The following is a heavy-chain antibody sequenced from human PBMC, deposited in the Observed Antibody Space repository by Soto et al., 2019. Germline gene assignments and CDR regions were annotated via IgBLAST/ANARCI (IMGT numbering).Heavy chain of an antibody. V-gene: IGHV3-23*01. CDR1: GFTFSSFA. Sequence: GGSLRLSCAASGFTFSSFAMSWVRQAPGKGLEWVSSITGSGDSTYYAESVKGRFTISRDNSKNTLFLQMNSLKAEDTAAYYCAKVAGHCFDPWGQGTLVTVS. CDR2: ITGSGDST. J-gene: IGHJ5*02. CDR3: AKVAGHCFDP.